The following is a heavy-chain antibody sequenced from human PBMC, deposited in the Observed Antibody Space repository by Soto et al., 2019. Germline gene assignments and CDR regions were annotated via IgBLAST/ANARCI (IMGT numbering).Heavy chain of an antibody. CDR1: GYTLTELS. CDR3: ATGRYYYDSSGYQVPYYXYGMDV. D-gene: IGHD3-22*01. CDR2: FDPEDGET. J-gene: IGHJ6*02. V-gene: IGHV1-24*01. Sequence: GASVKVSCKVSGYTLTELSMPWVRQAPGKGLEWMGGFDPEDGETIYAQKFQGRVTMTEDTSTDTAYMELSRLSSEDTAVYYCATGRYYYDSSGYQVPYYXYGMDVWGQGTTVTVSS.